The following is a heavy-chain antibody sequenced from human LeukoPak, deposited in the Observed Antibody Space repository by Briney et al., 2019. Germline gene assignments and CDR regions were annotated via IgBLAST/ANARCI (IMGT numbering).Heavy chain of an antibody. CDR3: AKDIARSYYYDSNPGFDY. D-gene: IGHD3-22*01. CDR2: ISSSGSSIYFSGSTI. V-gene: IGHV3-48*03. CDR1: GFSFSNYE. J-gene: IGHJ4*02. Sequence: GGSLRLSCAASGFSFSNYEMNWVRQAPGKGLEWVSYISSSGSSIYFSGSTIHYVDSVKGRFTISRDNSKNSLYLQMNSLRTEDTALYYCAKDIARSYYYDSNPGFDYWGQGTLVTVSS.